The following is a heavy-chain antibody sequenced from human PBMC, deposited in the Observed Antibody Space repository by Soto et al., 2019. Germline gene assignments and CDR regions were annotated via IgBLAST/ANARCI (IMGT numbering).Heavy chain of an antibody. CDR1: GYTFPTYD. Sequence: QGQLVQSGAEVGKPWASVEASCKASGYTFPTYDINWVRQAPGQGLEWMGRMDPHSGSTGYAQNFQGRITMTRNISTNTAHMELSSLQSEDTAVYYCARERKFDFWRKGLDVWGQGTTVTVSS. CDR3: ARERKFDFWRKGLDV. D-gene: IGHD3-3*01. J-gene: IGHJ6*02. V-gene: IGHV1-8*01. CDR2: MDPHSGST.